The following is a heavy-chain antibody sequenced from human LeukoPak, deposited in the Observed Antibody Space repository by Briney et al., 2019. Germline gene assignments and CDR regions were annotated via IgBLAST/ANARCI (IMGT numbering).Heavy chain of an antibody. CDR1: GGSISSYY. D-gene: IGHD6-6*01. J-gene: IGHJ4*02. V-gene: IGHV4-59*01. CDR3: ARVYSSSPSFDY. Sequence: SETLSLTCTVSGGSISSYYWSWIRQPPGKGLEWIGYIYNSETINYNPSLTSRVTISLGTSKNQVSLKLTSVTAADTAVYYCARVYSSSPSFDYWGQGTLVTVSS. CDR2: IYNSETI.